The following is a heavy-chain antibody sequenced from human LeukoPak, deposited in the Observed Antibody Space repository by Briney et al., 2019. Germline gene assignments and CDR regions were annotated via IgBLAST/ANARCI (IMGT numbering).Heavy chain of an antibody. V-gene: IGHV6-1*01. CDR2: TFYRSKWYN. D-gene: IGHD2-21*01. CDR1: GDSVSSNSAA. CDR3: ARGRIAYYGMDV. Sequence: SQTLSRTCAVSGDSVSSNSAAWSCIRQSPSRGLEWLGRTFYRSKWYNDYAVSLKSRITINPDTSKNQFSLQLNSVTPEDTAVYYCARGRIAYYGMDVWGQGTTVTVSS. J-gene: IGHJ6*02.